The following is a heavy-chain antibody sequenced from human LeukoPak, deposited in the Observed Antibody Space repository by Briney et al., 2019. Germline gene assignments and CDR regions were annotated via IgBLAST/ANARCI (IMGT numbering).Heavy chain of an antibody. V-gene: IGHV3-23*01. Sequence: GGSLRLSCAASGFIFSDFDMSWVRQAPGKGLEWVSAISHSGRSTYYADSVKGRFTISRDSSKNTLYLEMNSLRADDTAVYYCAKAVAVALDYWGQGTLVTVSS. D-gene: IGHD6-19*01. CDR3: AKAVAVALDY. J-gene: IGHJ4*02. CDR1: GFIFSDFD. CDR2: ISHSGRST.